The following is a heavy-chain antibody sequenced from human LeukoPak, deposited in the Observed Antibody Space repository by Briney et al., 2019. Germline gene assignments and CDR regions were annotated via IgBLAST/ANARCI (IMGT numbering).Heavy chain of an antibody. CDR1: GGTFSSYA. Sequence: SVKASCKASGGTFSSYAISWVRQAPGQGLEWMGRIIPILGIANYAQKFQGRVTITADKSTSTAYMELSSLRSEDTAVYYCAREATGYCSGGSCNWFDPWGQGTLVTVSS. CDR2: IIPILGIA. CDR3: AREATGYCSGGSCNWFDP. V-gene: IGHV1-69*04. D-gene: IGHD2-15*01. J-gene: IGHJ5*02.